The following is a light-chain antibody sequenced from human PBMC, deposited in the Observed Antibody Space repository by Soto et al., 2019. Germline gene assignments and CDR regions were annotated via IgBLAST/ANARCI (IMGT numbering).Light chain of an antibody. CDR1: QSVSSSY. CDR3: QQYGSSIT. Sequence: EIVLTQSPGNLSLSPGERATLSCRASQSVSSSYLAWYQQKPGQAPSLLIYGASSRATGIPDRFSGSGSGTDFTLTISRLEPEDFAVYYCQQYGSSITFGQGTRLEIK. J-gene: IGKJ5*01. V-gene: IGKV3-20*01. CDR2: GAS.